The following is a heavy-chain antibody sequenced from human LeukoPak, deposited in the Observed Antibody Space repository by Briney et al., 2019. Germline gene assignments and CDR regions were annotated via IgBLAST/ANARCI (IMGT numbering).Heavy chain of an antibody. V-gene: IGHV4-59*08. CDR1: GGSISSYY. Sequence: SETLSLTCTVSGGSISSYYWSWIRQPPGKGLEWIGNIYYSGNTNYNPSLKSRVTISVDTSKNQFSLKLSSVTAADTAVYYCARQVSGYSFYYYYYMDVWGKGTTVTVSS. CDR2: IYYSGNT. D-gene: IGHD5-18*01. CDR3: ARQVSGYSFYYYYYMDV. J-gene: IGHJ6*03.